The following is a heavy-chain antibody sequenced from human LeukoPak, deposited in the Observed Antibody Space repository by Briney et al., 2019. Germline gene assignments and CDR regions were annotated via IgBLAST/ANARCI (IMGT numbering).Heavy chain of an antibody. V-gene: IGHV4-59*01. CDR2: IYYSGST. J-gene: IGHJ4*02. CDR3: ARFSESITMVRGVIMPYFDY. D-gene: IGHD3-10*01. Sequence: PSETLSLTCTVSGGSISSYYWSWIRQPPGKGLEWIGYIYYSGSTNYNPSLKSRVTISVDTSKNQFSLKLSSVTAADTAVYYCARFSESITMVRGVIMPYFDYWGQGTLVTVSS. CDR1: GGSISSYY.